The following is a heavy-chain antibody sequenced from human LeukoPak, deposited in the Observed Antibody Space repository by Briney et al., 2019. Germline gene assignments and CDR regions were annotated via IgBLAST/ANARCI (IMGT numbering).Heavy chain of an antibody. V-gene: IGHV1-46*01. CDR1: GYTFTSYY. CDR3: ARKRDCSGGSCYAYMDV. J-gene: IGHJ6*03. CDR2: INPSGGST. D-gene: IGHD2-15*01. Sequence: ASVKVSCKASGYTFTSYYMHWVRQAPGQGLEWMGIINPSGGSTSYAQKFQGRVTMTTDTSTSTAYMELRSLRSDDTAVYYCARKRDCSGGSCYAYMDVWGKGTTVTISS.